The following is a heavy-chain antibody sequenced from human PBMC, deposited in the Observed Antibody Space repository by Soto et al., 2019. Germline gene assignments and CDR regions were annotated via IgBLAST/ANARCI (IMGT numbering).Heavy chain of an antibody. J-gene: IGHJ4*02. CDR2: INAGNGNT. V-gene: IGHV1-3*01. CDR1: GYTFTSYA. Sequence: ASVKVSCKASGYTFTSYAMHWVRQAPGQRLEWMGWINAGNGNTKYSQKFQGRVTITRDTSASTAYMELRSLRSDDTAVYYCARTQYYDSSGYPDFDYWGQGTLVPVSS. D-gene: IGHD3-22*01. CDR3: ARTQYYDSSGYPDFDY.